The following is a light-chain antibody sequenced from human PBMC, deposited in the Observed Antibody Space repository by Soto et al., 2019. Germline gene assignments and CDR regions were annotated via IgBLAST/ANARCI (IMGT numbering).Light chain of an antibody. Sequence: QSVLTQPPSVSVAPGQRVTISCTGSSSNIGAGYDVHWYQQLPGTAPKLLIYGNSNRPSGVPDRFSGSKSGTSASLAITGLQAEDEADYCCQSYDSSLSVHYVFGTGTKVTVL. CDR3: QSYDSSLSVHYV. CDR2: GNS. J-gene: IGLJ1*01. CDR1: SSNIGAGYD. V-gene: IGLV1-40*01.